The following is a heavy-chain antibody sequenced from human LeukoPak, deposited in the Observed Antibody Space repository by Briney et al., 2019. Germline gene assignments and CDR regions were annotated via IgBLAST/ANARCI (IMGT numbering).Heavy chain of an antibody. V-gene: IGHV1-69*05. CDR1: GGTFSSYA. CDR2: IIPIFGTA. CDR3: ARVRYCTNGVCYYYFDY. Sequence: SVKVSCKASGGTFSSYAISWVRQAPGQGLEWMGRIIPIFGTANYAQKFQGRVTMTRNTSISTAYMELSSLRSEDTAVYYCARVRYCTNGVCYYYFDYWGQGTLVTVSS. D-gene: IGHD2-8*01. J-gene: IGHJ4*02.